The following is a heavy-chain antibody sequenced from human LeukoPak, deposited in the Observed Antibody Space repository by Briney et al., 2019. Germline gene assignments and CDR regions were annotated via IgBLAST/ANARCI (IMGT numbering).Heavy chain of an antibody. D-gene: IGHD2-2*01. CDR2: IKQDGSET. CDR3: ARVRSSVASSTKYNAFDL. V-gene: IGHV3-7*01. J-gene: IGHJ3*01. CDR1: GFIFSSSW. Sequence: GGSLRLSCVASGFIFSSSWMSWVRQAPGKGLEWVANIKQDGSETYFVGSVKGRFTISRDNAKNSLYLQMDSLRAEDTAAYYCARVRSSVASSTKYNAFDLWGQGTMVTVSS.